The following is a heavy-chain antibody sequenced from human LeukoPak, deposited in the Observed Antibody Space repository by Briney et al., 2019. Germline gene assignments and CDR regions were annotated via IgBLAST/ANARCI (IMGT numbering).Heavy chain of an antibody. Sequence: GGSLRLSCAASGFTVSSNYMSWVRQAPGKGLEWVSVIYSGGSTFYADSVKGRFTISRDNSKNTLSLQMNILRAEDTAVYYCARGARLTTVRGVIRYYYMDVWGKGTTVTISS. CDR1: GFTVSSNY. J-gene: IGHJ6*03. CDR3: ARGARLTTVRGVIRYYYMDV. D-gene: IGHD3-10*01. CDR2: IYSGGST. V-gene: IGHV3-53*01.